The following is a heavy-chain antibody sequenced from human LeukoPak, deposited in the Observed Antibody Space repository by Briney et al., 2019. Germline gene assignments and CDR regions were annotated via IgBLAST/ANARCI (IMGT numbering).Heavy chain of an antibody. CDR3: ARGRGYADY. CDR1: GGSISGYY. V-gene: IGHV4-59*01. J-gene: IGHJ4*02. D-gene: IGHD6-25*01. CDR2: IYCSGST. Sequence: SETLSLTCTVSGGSISGYYWSWIRQPPGKGLEWIGYIYCSGSTNYNPSLRSRVTISVDTSKNQFSLKLTSVTSADTALYYCARGRGYADYWGQGALVTVSS.